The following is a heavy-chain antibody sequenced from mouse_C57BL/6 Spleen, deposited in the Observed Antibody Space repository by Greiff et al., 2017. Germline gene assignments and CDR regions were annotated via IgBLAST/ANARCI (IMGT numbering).Heavy chain of an antibody. CDR1: GFSLTSYG. D-gene: IGHD4-1*01. J-gene: IGHJ4*01. Sequence: QVQLQQSGPGLVAPSQSLSITCTVSGFSLTSYGVHWVRQPPGKGLEWLVVIWSDGSTTYNSALKSRLSISKDNSKSQVFLKMNSLQTDDTAMYYCARQNWDAYYAMDYWGQGTSVTVSS. V-gene: IGHV2-6-1*01. CDR3: ARQNWDAYYAMDY. CDR2: IWSDGST.